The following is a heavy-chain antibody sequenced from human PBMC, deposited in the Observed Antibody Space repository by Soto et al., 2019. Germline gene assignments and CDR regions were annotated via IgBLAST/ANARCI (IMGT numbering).Heavy chain of an antibody. CDR1: ASTFNNYA. J-gene: IGHJ4*02. Sequence: EVQLLESGGGLVQPGGYLRLSCVASASTFNNYAMTWILQATGKGRERVSATSGGGDITSYAGAVKGRFTVSRDGSKNPLYLRLSSLRAEDTALSYCAKGRGGCGSLTPRVDFWGQGTLVTVSS. CDR3: AKGRGGCGSLTPRVDF. D-gene: IGHD1-26*01. CDR2: TSGGGDIT. V-gene: IGHV3-23*01.